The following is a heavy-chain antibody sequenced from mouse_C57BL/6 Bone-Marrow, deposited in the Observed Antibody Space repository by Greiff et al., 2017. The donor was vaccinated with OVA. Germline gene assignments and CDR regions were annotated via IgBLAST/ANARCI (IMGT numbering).Heavy chain of an antibody. V-gene: IGHV1-64*01. J-gene: IGHJ2*01. D-gene: IGHD1-1*01. CDR3: VLLYYGSSYYFDY. CDR2: IHPNSGST. Sequence: QVQLQQPGAELVKPGASVKLSCKASGYTFTSYWMHWVKQRPGQGLEWIGMIHPNSGSTNYNEKFKSKATLTVDKSSSTAYMQLSSLTSEDSAVYYCVLLYYGSSYYFDYWGQGTTLTVSS. CDR1: GYTFTSYW.